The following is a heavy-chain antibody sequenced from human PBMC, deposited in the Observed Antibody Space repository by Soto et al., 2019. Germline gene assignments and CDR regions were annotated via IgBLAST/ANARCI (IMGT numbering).Heavy chain of an antibody. D-gene: IGHD3-3*01. Sequence: EVQLVESGGGLVQPGGSLRLSCVASGFTFHDHGMHWVRQVPGRGLEWVSGISWDSAIKDYGDSVDGRFTISRDNAKNSLYLQMDILRLEDTAIYYCAKDDGGVWSAPRGGTYPYFGMDVWGQGTSVTVSS. CDR2: ISWDSAIK. CDR3: AKDDGGVWSAPRGGTYPYFGMDV. J-gene: IGHJ6*02. V-gene: IGHV3-9*01. CDR1: GFTFHDHG.